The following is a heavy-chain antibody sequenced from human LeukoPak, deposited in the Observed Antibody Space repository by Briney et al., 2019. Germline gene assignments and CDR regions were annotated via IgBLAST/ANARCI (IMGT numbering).Heavy chain of an antibody. CDR3: ARGGRIVVVVAATRSYYGMDV. CDR2: INHSGST. J-gene: IGHJ6*02. D-gene: IGHD2-15*01. Sequence: SETLSLTCAVYGGSFSGYYWSWIRQPPGKGLEWIGEINHSGSTNYNPSLKSRVTISVDTSKNQFSLKLSSVTAADTAVYYCARGGRIVVVVAATRSYYGMDVWGQGTTVTVSS. CDR1: GGSFSGYY. V-gene: IGHV4-34*01.